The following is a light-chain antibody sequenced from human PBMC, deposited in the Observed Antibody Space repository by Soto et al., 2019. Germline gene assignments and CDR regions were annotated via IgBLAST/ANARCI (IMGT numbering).Light chain of an antibody. CDR2: EVT. CDR3: SSYTYSSTRV. V-gene: IGLV2-14*01. J-gene: IGLJ1*01. Sequence: QSALTQPASLSGSPGQSITISCTGTSSDVGGYNYVSWYQHHPGKAPKLIIYEVTNRPSGVSNRFSGSKSGNTASLTISGLQAEDEGDYYCSSYTYSSTRVFGTGTKLTVL. CDR1: SSDVGGYNY.